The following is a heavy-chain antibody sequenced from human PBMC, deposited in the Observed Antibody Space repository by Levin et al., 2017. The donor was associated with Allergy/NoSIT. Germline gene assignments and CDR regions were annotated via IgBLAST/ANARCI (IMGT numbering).Heavy chain of an antibody. CDR3: AREPSFDY. V-gene: IGHV3-15*01. J-gene: IGHJ4*02. CDR2: IRSITDGGIA. Sequence: GESLKISCAASGFTLSNVWMTWVRQAPGKGLQWVGRIRSITDGGIADYAAPVKGRFTISRDDVTDTVYLHMNSLKTDDTAVYFCAREPSFDYWGQGTLVTVSS. D-gene: IGHD1-26*01. CDR1: GFTLSNVW.